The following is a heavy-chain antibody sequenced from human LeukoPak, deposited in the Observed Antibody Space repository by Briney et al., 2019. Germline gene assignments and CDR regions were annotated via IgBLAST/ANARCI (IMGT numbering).Heavy chain of an antibody. V-gene: IGHV3-48*01. CDR1: GFTFSSYE. J-gene: IGHJ4*02. CDR3: ARDSPPDY. Sequence: GGSLRLSCAASGFTFSSYEMNWVRQAPGKGLEWVSYISSSSSTIYYADSVKGRFTISRDNAKNSLYLQMNSLRAEDTAVYSCARDSPPDYWGQGTLVTVSS. CDR2: ISSSSSTI.